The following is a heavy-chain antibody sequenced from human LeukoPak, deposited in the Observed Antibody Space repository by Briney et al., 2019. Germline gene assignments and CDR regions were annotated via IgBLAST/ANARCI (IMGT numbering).Heavy chain of an antibody. Sequence: QPGGSLRLSCAASGFTFSSYAMSWVRQAPGKGLEWVSAVSGSGDVTYYADSLKGRFTISRDNSKTTLYLQMNSLRAEDTAVYYCEKDIAVSANALPEDYQRWGQGTLVTVSS. CDR3: EKDIAVSANALPEDYQR. CDR1: GFTFSSYA. V-gene: IGHV3-23*01. J-gene: IGHJ1*01. CDR2: VSGSGDVT. D-gene: IGHD6-19*01.